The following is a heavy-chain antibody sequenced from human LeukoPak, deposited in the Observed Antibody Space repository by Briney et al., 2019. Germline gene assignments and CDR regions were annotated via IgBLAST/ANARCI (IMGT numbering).Heavy chain of an antibody. CDR3: ARGNDYGDYVLDY. Sequence: PGGSLRLSCAASGFTFYNYAMHWVRQAPGKGLEWVSDITWNSGSIGYADSVKGRFTISRDNAKNSLYLQMNSLRAEDMALYYCARGNDYGDYVLDYWGQGTLVTVSS. CDR2: ITWNSGSI. J-gene: IGHJ4*02. D-gene: IGHD4-17*01. CDR1: GFTFYNYA. V-gene: IGHV3-9*03.